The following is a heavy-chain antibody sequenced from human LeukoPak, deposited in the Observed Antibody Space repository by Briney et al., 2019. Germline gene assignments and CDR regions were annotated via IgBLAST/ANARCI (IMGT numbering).Heavy chain of an antibody. Sequence: SETLSLACAVYGGSFSGYYWSWIRQPPGKGLEWIGEINHSGSTNYNPSLKSRVTISVDTSKNQFSLKLSSVTAADTAVYYCARGSDYYDSSGYYYFDYWGQGTLVTVSS. V-gene: IGHV4-34*01. J-gene: IGHJ4*02. CDR3: ARGSDYYDSSGYYYFDY. D-gene: IGHD3-22*01. CDR1: GGSFSGYY. CDR2: INHSGST.